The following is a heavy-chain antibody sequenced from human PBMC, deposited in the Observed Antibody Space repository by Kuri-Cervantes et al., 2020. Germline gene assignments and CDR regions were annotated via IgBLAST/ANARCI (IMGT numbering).Heavy chain of an antibody. CDR1: GFTFSSYA. V-gene: IGHV3-30-3*01. CDR2: ISYDGSNK. D-gene: IGHD6-6*01. CDR3: TTDPPLYSSSSDTFDP. Sequence: GGSLRLSCAASGFTFSSYAMHWVRQAPGKGLEWVAVISYDGSNKYYADSVKGRFTISRDNSKNTLYLQMNSLKTEDTAVYYCTTDPPLYSSSSDTFDPWGQGTLVTVSS. J-gene: IGHJ5*02.